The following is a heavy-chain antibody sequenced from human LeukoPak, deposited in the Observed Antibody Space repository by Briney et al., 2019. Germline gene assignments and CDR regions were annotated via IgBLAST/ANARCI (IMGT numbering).Heavy chain of an antibody. CDR3: ARDPTTVTTFSARFHWFDP. D-gene: IGHD4-11*01. Sequence: EASVKVSCKASGYTFTGYYMHWVRQAPGQGLEWMGWINPNSGGTNYAQKFQGRVTMTRDTSISTAYMELSRLRSDDTAVYYCARDPTTVTTFSARFHWFDPWGQGTLVTVSS. CDR2: INPNSGGT. V-gene: IGHV1-2*02. CDR1: GYTFTGYY. J-gene: IGHJ5*02.